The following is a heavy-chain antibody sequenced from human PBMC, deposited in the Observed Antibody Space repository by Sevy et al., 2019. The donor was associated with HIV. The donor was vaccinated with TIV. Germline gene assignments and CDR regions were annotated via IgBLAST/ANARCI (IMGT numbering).Heavy chain of an antibody. CDR1: GGSISSSSYY. D-gene: IGHD3-22*01. CDR3: ARHGSYDSTGKGAFDI. Sequence: SETLSLTCTVSGGSISSSSYYWGWIRQPPGKGLEWIGSIYYSGSTYYNPSLRSRVTISVATSKNQFSLKLSSVTAADTAVYYCARHGSYDSTGKGAFDIWGQGTMVTVSS. J-gene: IGHJ3*02. V-gene: IGHV4-39*01. CDR2: IYYSGST.